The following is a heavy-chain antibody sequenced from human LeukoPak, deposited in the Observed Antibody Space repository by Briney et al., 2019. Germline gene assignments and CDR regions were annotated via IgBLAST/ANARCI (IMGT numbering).Heavy chain of an antibody. CDR2: IKLDGSEK. V-gene: IGHV3-7*01. Sequence: GGSLRLSCAASGFTFSSYWMSWVRQAPGKGLERVANIKLDGSEKNYVDSVKGRFTISRDNAKNSLYLQMNSLRAEDTAVYYCARGDGVVVVPAAIDYWGQGTLVTVSS. CDR1: GFTFSSYW. D-gene: IGHD2-2*02. J-gene: IGHJ4*02. CDR3: ARGDGVVVVPAAIDY.